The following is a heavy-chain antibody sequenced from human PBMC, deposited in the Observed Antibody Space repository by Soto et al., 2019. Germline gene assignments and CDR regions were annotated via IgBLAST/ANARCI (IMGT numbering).Heavy chain of an antibody. CDR3: AKDLTLVVVAAPIPPRYFQH. CDR1: GFTFSSYA. J-gene: IGHJ1*01. Sequence: PGGSLRLSCAASGFTFSSYAMSWFRQAPGKGLEWVSAISGSGGSTYYADSVKGRFTISRDNSKNTLYLQMNSLRAEDTAVYYCAKDLTLVVVAAPIPPRYFQHWGQGTLVTVSS. V-gene: IGHV3-23*01. CDR2: ISGSGGST. D-gene: IGHD2-15*01.